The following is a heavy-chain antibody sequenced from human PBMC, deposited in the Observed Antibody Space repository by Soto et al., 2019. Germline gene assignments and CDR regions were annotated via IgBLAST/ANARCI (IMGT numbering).Heavy chain of an antibody. Sequence: SETLSLTCTVSGGSISSYYWSWIRQPPGKGLEWIGYIYYSGSTNYNPALKSRVTISVDTSKNQFSLKLSSVTAADTAVYYCARASVVVPAAMIGGKNWFDPWGQGTLVTVSS. CDR3: ARASVVVPAAMIGGKNWFDP. D-gene: IGHD2-2*01. CDR1: GGSISSYY. V-gene: IGHV4-59*01. CDR2: IYYSGST. J-gene: IGHJ5*02.